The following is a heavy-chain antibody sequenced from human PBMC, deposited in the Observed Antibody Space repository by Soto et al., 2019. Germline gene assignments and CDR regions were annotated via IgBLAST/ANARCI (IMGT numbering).Heavy chain of an antibody. J-gene: IGHJ6*02. Sequence: TLSITCTVSGGSISSGGYYWSWIRQHPGKGLEWIGYIYYSGSTYYNPSLKSRVTISVDTSKNQFSLKLSSVTAADTAVYYCARDGRYYYDSSGYYYDGYYYYGMDVWGQGTTV. V-gene: IGHV4-31*03. CDR2: IYYSGST. CDR1: GGSISSGGYY. CDR3: ARDGRYYYDSSGYYYDGYYYYGMDV. D-gene: IGHD3-22*01.